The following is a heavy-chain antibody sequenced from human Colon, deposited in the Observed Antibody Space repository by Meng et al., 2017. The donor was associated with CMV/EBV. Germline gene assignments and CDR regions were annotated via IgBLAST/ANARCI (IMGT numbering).Heavy chain of an antibody. D-gene: IGHD3-3*01. J-gene: IGHJ4*02. CDR2: INPVTGDT. V-gene: IGHV1-2*02. CDR3: ATFGGDFDY. Sequence: QVQLVQSGAEVKEPGASVKVSCKTSGYTFNGYFMHWVRQAPGQGLEWMGWINPVTGDTSYAQKFQVRVTMTRDTSISTAYMELSSPRSDDTAVYYCATFGGDFDYWGQGTLVTVSS. CDR1: GYTFNGYF.